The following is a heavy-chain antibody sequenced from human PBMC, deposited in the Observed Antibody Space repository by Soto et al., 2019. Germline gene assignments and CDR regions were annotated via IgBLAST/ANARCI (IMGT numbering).Heavy chain of an antibody. D-gene: IGHD6-19*01. CDR3: ARLLIFSSDWRLDS. J-gene: IGHJ4*02. V-gene: IGHV4-59*01. Sequence: SETLSLTCTVSGGSISSYYWSWIRQPPGKGLEWIGYIYYSGSTNYNPSLKSRITISVDTSKNQFSLKLSSVTAADTAVYYCARLLIFSSDWRLDSWGQGTLVTVSS. CDR2: IYYSGST. CDR1: GGSISSYY.